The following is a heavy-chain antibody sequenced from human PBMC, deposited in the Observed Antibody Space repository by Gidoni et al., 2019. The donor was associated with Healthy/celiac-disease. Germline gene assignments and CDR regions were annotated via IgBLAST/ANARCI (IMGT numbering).Heavy chain of an antibody. CDR1: GGSISSSSYY. CDR2: IYYSGST. CDR3: ARLPRGDYSYWYFDL. J-gene: IGHJ2*01. D-gene: IGHD4-17*01. V-gene: IGHV4-39*01. Sequence: QLQLQESGPGLVKPSETLSLTCTVSGGSISSSSYYWGWIRQPPGKGLEWIGSIYYSGSTYYNPSLKSRVTISVDTSKNQFSLKLSSVTAADTAVYYCARLPRGDYSYWYFDLWGRGTLVTVSS.